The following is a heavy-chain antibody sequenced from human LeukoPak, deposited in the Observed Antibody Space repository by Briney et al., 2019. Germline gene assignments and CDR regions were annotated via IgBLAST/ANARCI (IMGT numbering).Heavy chain of an antibody. CDR2: ISGSGGST. V-gene: IGHV3-23*01. CDR1: GSTFSSYA. D-gene: IGHD3-22*01. CDR3: AKDHDSSGYYRLGRPYYFDY. J-gene: IGHJ4*02. Sequence: GGSLRLSCAASGSTFSSYAMSWVRQAPGKGLEWVSAISGSGGSTYYADSVKGRFTISRDNSKNTLYLQMNSLRAEDTAVYYCAKDHDSSGYYRLGRPYYFDYWGQGTLVTVSS.